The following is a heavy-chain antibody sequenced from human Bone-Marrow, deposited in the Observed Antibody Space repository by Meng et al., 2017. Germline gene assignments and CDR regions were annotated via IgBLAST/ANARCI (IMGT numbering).Heavy chain of an antibody. CDR1: GGSISSYY. Sequence: SETLSLTCTGSGGSISSYYWSWIRQPAGKGLEWIGRIYTSGSTNYNPSLKSRVTMSVDTSKNQFSLKLSSVTAADTAVYYCARDQRSLGWLQRKGAFDIWGQGTMVTVS. CDR3: ARDQRSLGWLQRKGAFDI. CDR2: IYTSGST. D-gene: IGHD5-24*01. V-gene: IGHV4-4*07. J-gene: IGHJ3*02.